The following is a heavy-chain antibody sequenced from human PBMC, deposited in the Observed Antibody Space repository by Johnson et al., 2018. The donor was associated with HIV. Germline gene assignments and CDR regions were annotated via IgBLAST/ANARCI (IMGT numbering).Heavy chain of an antibody. CDR1: GFTVSSNY. Sequence: VQLVESGGALVQPGGSLRLSCAASGFTVSSNYMSWVRQAPGKGLEWVSVIYSGDTTYYADSVKGRFTISRDNSKNTVYLQMNSLRAEDTAVYYCARGRGGYYTFDVWGQGTMVTVSS. CDR3: ARGRGGYYTFDV. CDR2: IYSGDTT. V-gene: IGHV3-66*01. D-gene: IGHD1-26*01. J-gene: IGHJ3*01.